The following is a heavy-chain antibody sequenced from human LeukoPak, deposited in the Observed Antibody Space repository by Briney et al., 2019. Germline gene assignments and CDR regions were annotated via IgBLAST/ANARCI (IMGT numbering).Heavy chain of an antibody. CDR3: ARGGSGSYLVAY. Sequence: ASVKVSCKASGYTFTSYAMHWVRQAPGQRLEWMGWTNAGNGNTKYSQKFQGRVTITRDTSASTAYMELSSLRSEDTAVYYCARGGSGSYLVAYWGQGTLVTVSS. D-gene: IGHD3-10*01. CDR1: GYTFTSYA. CDR2: TNAGNGNT. J-gene: IGHJ4*02. V-gene: IGHV1-3*01.